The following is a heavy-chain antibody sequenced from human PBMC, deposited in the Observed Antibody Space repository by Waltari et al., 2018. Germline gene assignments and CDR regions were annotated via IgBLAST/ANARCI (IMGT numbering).Heavy chain of an antibody. J-gene: IGHJ6*02. CDR1: GFTFRSYA. D-gene: IGHD5-12*01. CDR2: ISGSGGST. CDR3: AKDLMATTRIYYYGMDV. Sequence: EVQLLESGGGLVQPGGSLRLSCAASGFTFRSYAMSSVRQAPGKGLEWVSAISGSGGSTYYADSVKGRFTISRDNSKNTLYLQMNSLRAEDTAVYYCAKDLMATTRIYYYGMDVWGQGTTVTVSS. V-gene: IGHV3-23*01.